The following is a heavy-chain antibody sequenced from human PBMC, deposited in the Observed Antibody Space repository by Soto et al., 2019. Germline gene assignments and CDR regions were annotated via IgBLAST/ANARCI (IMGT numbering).Heavy chain of an antibody. Sequence: PSETLSLTCDVSSVSITSSNWWTWVRHPPGKGLEWLGKISHSGTVNYNATLRSRVTISVDKPKNQLSLKLMSVTAADTAVYYCARDYDCFDYWGPGILVTVSS. CDR1: SVSITSSNW. V-gene: IGHV4-4*02. D-gene: IGHD2-21*02. CDR3: ARDYDCFDY. CDR2: ISHSGTV. J-gene: IGHJ4*02.